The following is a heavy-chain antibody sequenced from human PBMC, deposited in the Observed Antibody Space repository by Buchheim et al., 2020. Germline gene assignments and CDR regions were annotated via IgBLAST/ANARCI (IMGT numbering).Heavy chain of an antibody. CDR3: TSVLRFLEGGDYMDV. Sequence: EVQLVESGGGLVQPGGSLKLSCAASGFTFSGSAMHWVRQASGKGLEWVGRIRSKANSYATAYAASVKGRFTISSDDSKNTAYLQMNSLKTEDTAVYYCTSVLRFLEGGDYMDVWGKGTT. CDR2: IRSKANSYAT. CDR1: GFTFSGSA. J-gene: IGHJ6*03. V-gene: IGHV3-73*02. D-gene: IGHD3-3*01.